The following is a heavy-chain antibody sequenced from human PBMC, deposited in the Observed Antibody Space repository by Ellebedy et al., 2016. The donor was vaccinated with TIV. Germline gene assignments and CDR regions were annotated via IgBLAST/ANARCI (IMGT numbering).Heavy chain of an antibody. Sequence: GESLKISCAASGFTFSSYGMHWVRQAPGKGLEWVAVISYDGSNKYYADFVKGRFTISRDNSKNTLYLHMNSLRTEDTAVYYCANDGIWFGEPLVYWGQGTLVTVSS. V-gene: IGHV3-30*18. D-gene: IGHD3-10*01. CDR2: ISYDGSNK. CDR3: ANDGIWFGEPLVY. CDR1: GFTFSSYG. J-gene: IGHJ4*02.